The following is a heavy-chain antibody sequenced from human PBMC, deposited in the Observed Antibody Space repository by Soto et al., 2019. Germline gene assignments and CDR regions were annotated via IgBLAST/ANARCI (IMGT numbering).Heavy chain of an antibody. Sequence: SETLSLTCTVSAASFSKYYWSWIRQPPGKGLEWIGHIYFNGNTNYNPSLKRRVTISIDTSKKQISLNLTSVTDADTAVYYCASVTFGGVVLAHWGQGTLVTVSS. D-gene: IGHD3-16*01. CDR2: IYFNGNT. J-gene: IGHJ4*02. CDR3: ASVTFGGVVLAH. V-gene: IGHV4-59*01. CDR1: AASFSKYY.